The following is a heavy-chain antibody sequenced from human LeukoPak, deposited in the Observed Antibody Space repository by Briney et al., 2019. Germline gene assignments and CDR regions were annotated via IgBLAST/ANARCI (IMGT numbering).Heavy chain of an antibody. CDR2: IYTSGST. CDR1: GGSISSGSYY. V-gene: IGHV4-61*02. D-gene: IGHD3-10*01. Sequence: SETLSLTCTVSGGSISSGSYYWSWIRQPAGKGLEWIGRIYTSGSTNYNPSLKSRVTISVDTSKNQFSLKLSSVTAADTAVYYCARGRGSGSYSFDPWGQGTLVTVSS. J-gene: IGHJ5*02. CDR3: ARGRGSGSYSFDP.